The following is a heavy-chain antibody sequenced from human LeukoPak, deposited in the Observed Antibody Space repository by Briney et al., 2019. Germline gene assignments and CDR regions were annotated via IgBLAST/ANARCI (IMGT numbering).Heavy chain of an antibody. J-gene: IGHJ4*02. Sequence: PSETLSLTCTVSGGSITSYYWSWIRQPAGKGLEWIGRIYTSGSTNYNPSLKSRVTMSVDTSKNQFSLKLSSVTAADTAVYYCASSAAAFLESNWGQGTLVTVSS. CDR1: GGSITSYY. D-gene: IGHD6-25*01. CDR3: ASSAAAFLESN. V-gene: IGHV4-4*07. CDR2: IYTSGST.